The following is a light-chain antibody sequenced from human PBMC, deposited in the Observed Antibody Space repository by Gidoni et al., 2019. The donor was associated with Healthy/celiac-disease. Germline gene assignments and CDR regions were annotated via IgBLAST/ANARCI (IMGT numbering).Light chain of an antibody. J-gene: IGKJ4*01. CDR1: QSVSTY. CDR2: DAS. Sequence: VLPQSPATLSLSPGERATLSCRASQSVSTYLAWYQQKPGQAPRLLIYDASNRATGIPARFSGSGSGTDFTLTISSLEPEDFAVYYCQQRSNWPLTFGGGTKVENK. CDR3: QQRSNWPLT. V-gene: IGKV3-11*01.